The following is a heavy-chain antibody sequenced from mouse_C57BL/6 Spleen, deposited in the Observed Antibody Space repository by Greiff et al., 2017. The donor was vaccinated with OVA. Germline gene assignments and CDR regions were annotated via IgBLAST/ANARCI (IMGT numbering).Heavy chain of an antibody. D-gene: IGHD2-4*01. CDR1: GYTFTDYY. CDR3: ARSYDYDY. J-gene: IGHJ2*01. CDR2: INPNNGGT. V-gene: IGHV1-26*01. Sequence: EVKLQQSGPELVKPGASVKISCKASGYTFTDYYMNWVKQSHGKSLEWIGDINPNNGGTSYNQKFKGKATLTVDKSSSTAYMELRSLTSEDSAVYYCARSYDYDYWGQGTTLTVSS.